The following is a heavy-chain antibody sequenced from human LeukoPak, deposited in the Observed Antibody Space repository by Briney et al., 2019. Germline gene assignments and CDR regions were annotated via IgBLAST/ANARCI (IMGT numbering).Heavy chain of an antibody. CDR2: IYTSGST. Sequence: SETLSLTCTVSGGSISSGSYYWSWIRQPAGKGLEWIGRIYTSGSTNYNPSLKSRVTISVDTSKNQFSLKLSSVTAADTAVYYCARAAWIQEYYFDYWGQGTLVTVSS. J-gene: IGHJ4*02. CDR1: GGSISSGSYY. V-gene: IGHV4-61*02. CDR3: ARAAWIQEYYFDY. D-gene: IGHD5-18*01.